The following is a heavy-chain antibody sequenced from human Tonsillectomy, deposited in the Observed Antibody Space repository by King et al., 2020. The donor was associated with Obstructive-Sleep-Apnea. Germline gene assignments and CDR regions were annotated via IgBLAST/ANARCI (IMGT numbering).Heavy chain of an antibody. CDR1: GFTFDDYA. Sequence: VQLVESGGGLVLPGRSQRLSCAASGFTFDDYAIHWVRQAPGKGLEWVSGISWDSGSIGYADSVKGRFTISRDNAKNSLYLQMNSLRADDTALYYCVKDTTPHVFYYFDYWGQGTLVTVSS. V-gene: IGHV3-9*01. CDR2: ISWDSGSI. D-gene: IGHD2-15*01. CDR3: VKDTTPHVFYYFDY. J-gene: IGHJ4*02.